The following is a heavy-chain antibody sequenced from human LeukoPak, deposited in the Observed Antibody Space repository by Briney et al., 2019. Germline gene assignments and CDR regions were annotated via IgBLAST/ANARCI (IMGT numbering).Heavy chain of an antibody. CDR1: GFTFSSYG. V-gene: IGHV3-66*01. D-gene: IGHD3-22*01. Sequence: GGSLRLSCAASGFTFSSYGMHWVRQAPGKGLEWVSLIYSGGSTYYADSVKGRFTISRDNSKNTLYLQMNSLRAEDTAVYYCARDLYYYHSRGVDYWGQGTLVTVSS. J-gene: IGHJ4*02. CDR3: ARDLYYYHSRGVDY. CDR2: IYSGGST.